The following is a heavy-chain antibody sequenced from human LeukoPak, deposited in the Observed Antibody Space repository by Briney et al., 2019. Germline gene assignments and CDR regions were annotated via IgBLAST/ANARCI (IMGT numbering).Heavy chain of an antibody. CDR3: ARTVLRYFDWSYPGDWFDP. J-gene: IGHJ5*02. Sequence: ASVKVSCKASGYTFTGYYMHWVRQAPGQGLEWMGWINPNSGGTNYAQKFQGRVTMTRDTSISTAYMELSRLRSDDTAVYYCARTVLRYFDWSYPGDWFDPWGQGTLVTVSS. V-gene: IGHV1-2*02. D-gene: IGHD3-9*01. CDR2: INPNSGGT. CDR1: GYTFTGYY.